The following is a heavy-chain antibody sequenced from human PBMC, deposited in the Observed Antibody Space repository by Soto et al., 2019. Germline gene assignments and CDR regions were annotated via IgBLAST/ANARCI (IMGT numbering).Heavy chain of an antibody. V-gene: IGHV4-59*01. D-gene: IGHD5-18*01. J-gene: IGHJ4*02. CDR1: GGSISNYY. CDR2: IYSSGST. CDR3: ARDHPHSYGVYYFDY. Sequence: SETLSLTCTVSGGSISNYYWNWIRQSPGKGLEWIGYIYSSGSTHYNPSLQNRVTISIDTPKNQVSLKVNSVTAADTAVYYCARDHPHSYGVYYFDYWGQGTPVTVSS.